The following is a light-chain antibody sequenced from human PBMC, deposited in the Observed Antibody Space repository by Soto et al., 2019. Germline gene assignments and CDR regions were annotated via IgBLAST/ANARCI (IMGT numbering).Light chain of an antibody. CDR3: QQRSNWPPYT. J-gene: IGKJ2*01. Sequence: EIVLTQSPATLSLSPGERAILSCRASQSVSNFLAWYQQKPGQAPRLLIYDTSNRATGIPARFSGSGSGTDLTLTISNLEPEDFGVYYCQQRSNWPPYTFGQGTKVEIK. CDR2: DTS. CDR1: QSVSNF. V-gene: IGKV3-11*01.